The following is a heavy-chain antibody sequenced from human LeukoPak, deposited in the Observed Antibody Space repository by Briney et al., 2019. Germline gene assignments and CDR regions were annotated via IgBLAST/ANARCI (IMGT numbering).Heavy chain of an antibody. CDR3: ARDSGEYYYDSSGYYRPPYYYYYYMDV. J-gene: IGHJ6*03. V-gene: IGHV3-7*01. CDR1: GFTFSSYW. CDR2: IKQDGSEK. Sequence: PGGSLRLSCAASGFTFSSYWMSWVRQAPGKGLEWVANIKQDGSEKYYVDFVKGRFTISRDNAKNSLYLQMNSLRAEDTAVYYCARDSGEYYYDSSGYYRPPYYYYYYMDVWGKGTTVTVSS. D-gene: IGHD3-22*01.